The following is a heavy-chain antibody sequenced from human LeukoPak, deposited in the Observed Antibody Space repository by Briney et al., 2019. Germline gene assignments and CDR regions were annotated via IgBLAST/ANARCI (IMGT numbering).Heavy chain of an antibody. J-gene: IGHJ5*02. CDR1: GGSISSSSYY. D-gene: IGHD6-19*01. Sequence: SETLSLTCTVSGGSISSSSYYWGWIRPPPGKGLEWIGSIYYSGSTYYNPSLKSRVTISVDTSKNQFSLKLSSVTAADTAVYYCASRYSSGWPYNWFDPWGQGTLVTVSS. CDR3: ASRYSSGWPYNWFDP. CDR2: IYYSGST. V-gene: IGHV4-39*01.